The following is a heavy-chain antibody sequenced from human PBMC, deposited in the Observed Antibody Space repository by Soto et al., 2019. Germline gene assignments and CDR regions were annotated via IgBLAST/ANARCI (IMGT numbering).Heavy chain of an antibody. V-gene: IGHV3-74*01. D-gene: IGHD3-10*01. CDR1: GFTFSSYW. CDR3: ARGIRNYYGSDY. J-gene: IGHJ4*02. Sequence: EVQLVESGGGLAQPGGSLRLSCAASGFTFSSYWMHWVRQAPGKGLEWVSRINSDGSSTSYADIVKGRFTISRDNAKNTVYLQMNSLRAEDKALYYCARGIRNYYGSDYWGQGTLVTVSS. CDR2: INSDGSST.